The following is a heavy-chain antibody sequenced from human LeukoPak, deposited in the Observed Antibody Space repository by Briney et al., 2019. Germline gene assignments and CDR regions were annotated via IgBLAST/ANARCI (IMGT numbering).Heavy chain of an antibody. V-gene: IGHV4-59*01. J-gene: IGHJ4*02. CDR2: IYYTGSP. CDR1: GGSISSYY. D-gene: IGHD6-13*01. CDR3: ARRRIEASGTDFDY. Sequence: SETLSLTCTVSGGSISSYYWSWIRQPPGKGLEWIGYIYYTGSPNYNPSLKSRVTISVDTSKNQFSLKLNSVTAADTAVYYCARRRIEASGTDFDYWGQGTLVTVSS.